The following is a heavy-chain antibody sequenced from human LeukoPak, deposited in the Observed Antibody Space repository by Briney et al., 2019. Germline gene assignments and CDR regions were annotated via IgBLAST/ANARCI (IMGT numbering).Heavy chain of an antibody. CDR1: GDTFSSCA. J-gene: IGHJ4*02. D-gene: IGHD2-15*01. CDR2: IIPSVGTA. V-gene: IGHV1-69*05. Sequence: SVKLLCKASGDTFSSCAIRRARQARGRGLEWMRRIIPSVGTANDAQKGHGGVTITTDESTSTAYMELNSLRSEHTAVYYCARDRSGVRFCSGGSCRYDYWGQGTLVTVSS. CDR3: ARDRSGVRFCSGGSCRYDY.